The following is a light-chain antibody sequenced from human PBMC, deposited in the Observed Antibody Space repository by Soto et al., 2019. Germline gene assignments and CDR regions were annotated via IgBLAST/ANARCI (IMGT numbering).Light chain of an antibody. CDR1: SSDVGGYNY. CDR3: SSYTVSSSVI. J-gene: IGLJ2*01. CDR2: DVS. V-gene: IGLV2-14*01. Sequence: QSALTQPASVSGSPGQSITISCTGTSSDVGGYNYVSWYQQHPGKAPKLMIYDVSNRPFGVSNRSSGTNSGNTASLTTSVLHAEEEAYYYCSSYTVSSSVIFGGGTKLTVL.